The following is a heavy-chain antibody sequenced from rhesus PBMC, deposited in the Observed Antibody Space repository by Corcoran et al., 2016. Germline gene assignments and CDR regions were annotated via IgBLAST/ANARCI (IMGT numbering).Heavy chain of an antibody. CDR1: GGSISGGYG. J-gene: IGHJ6*01. D-gene: IGHD6-25*01. V-gene: IGHV4S7*01. CDR2: IFGSIGST. Sequence: QVQLQESGPGLVKPSETLSLTCAVSGGSISGGYGWSWIRQPPGKGLEWLGHIFGSIGSTYYNPSLESQVTISRDTSKNQFSLKLSSVTAADTAVYYCARLGYSGSWKWLDGLDSWGQGVVVTVSS. CDR3: ARLGYSGSWKWLDGLDS.